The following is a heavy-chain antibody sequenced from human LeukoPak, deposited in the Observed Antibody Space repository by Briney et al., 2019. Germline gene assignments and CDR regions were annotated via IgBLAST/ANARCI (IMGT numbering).Heavy chain of an antibody. CDR2: IYYSGST. CDR1: GGSISSYY. D-gene: IGHD1-26*01. J-gene: IGHJ4*02. CDR3: ARDQVGAQSPHY. V-gene: IGHV4-59*12. Sequence: SETLSLTCTVSGGSISSYYWSWIRQPPGKGLEWIGYIYYSGSTNYNPSLKSRVTISVDTSKNQFSLKLSSVTAADTAVYYCARDQVGAQSPHYWGQGTLVTVSS.